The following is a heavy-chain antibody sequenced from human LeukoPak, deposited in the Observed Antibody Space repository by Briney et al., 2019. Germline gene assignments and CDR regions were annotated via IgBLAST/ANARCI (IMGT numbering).Heavy chain of an antibody. D-gene: IGHD3-10*01. Sequence: GGSLRLSCAASGFTFSSDAMSRVRQAPGKGLEWVSAISGSVGSTYYADSVKGRFTISRDNSKNTLYLQMNSLRAEDTAVYYCAKDQGFAIHDYWGQGTLVTVSS. CDR2: ISGSVGST. CDR3: AKDQGFAIHDY. CDR1: GFTFSSDA. J-gene: IGHJ4*02. V-gene: IGHV3-23*01.